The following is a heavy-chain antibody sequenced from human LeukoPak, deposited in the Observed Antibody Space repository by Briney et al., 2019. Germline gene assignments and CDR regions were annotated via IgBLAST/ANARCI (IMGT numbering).Heavy chain of an antibody. D-gene: IGHD6-19*01. J-gene: IGHJ4*02. Sequence: SETLSLTCTVSGGSINSYYWSWIRQPPGKGLEWIGYIYYSGSTNYSPSLKSRVTISVDTSKNQFSLKLSSVTAADTAVYYCARSSGWYHSFDYWGQGTLVTVSS. CDR1: GGSINSYY. CDR3: ARSSGWYHSFDY. V-gene: IGHV4-59*08. CDR2: IYYSGST.